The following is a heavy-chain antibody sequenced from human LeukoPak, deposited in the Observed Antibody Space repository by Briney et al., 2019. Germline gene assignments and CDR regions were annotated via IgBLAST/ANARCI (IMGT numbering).Heavy chain of an antibody. V-gene: IGHV4-39*07. Sequence: SETLSLTCTVSGGSISSSSYYWGWLRQPPGKGLEWIGNIYYSGSTYYNPSLKSRVAISVDTSKKQFSLKLSSVTAADTAVYYCARAGYYYYYMDVWGKGTTVTVSS. CDR1: GGSISSSSYY. J-gene: IGHJ6*03. CDR2: IYYSGST. CDR3: ARAGYYYYYMDV.